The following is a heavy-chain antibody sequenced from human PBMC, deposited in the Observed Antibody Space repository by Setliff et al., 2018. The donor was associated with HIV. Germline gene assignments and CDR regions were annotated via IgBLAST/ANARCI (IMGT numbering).Heavy chain of an antibody. J-gene: IGHJ4*02. V-gene: IGHV3-7*01. CDR3: ARTSAAAGDHFDY. CDR1: GFRFRSYW. D-gene: IGHD6-13*01. Sequence: PGGSLRLSCAASGFRFRSYWMSWVRQAPGKGLESVANVKQDGTETLYVDSVKGRFTISRDTANNLVYLQMNRLRAGDTAVYYCARTSAAAGDHFDYWGQGTLVTVSS. CDR2: VKQDGTET.